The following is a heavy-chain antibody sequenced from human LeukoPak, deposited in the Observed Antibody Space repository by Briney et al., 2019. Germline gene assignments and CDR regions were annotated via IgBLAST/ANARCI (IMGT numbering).Heavy chain of an antibody. CDR1: GYTFTGYY. CDR2: INPNSGGT. V-gene: IGHV1-2*02. J-gene: IGHJ4*02. Sequence: ASVKVSCKASGYTFTGYYMHWVRQAPGQGLEWMGWINPNSGGTNYAQKFQGRVTMTRDTSISTAYMELSRLRSDDTAVYYCARSHVPNYYDSSGYQGFDYWGQGTLVTVSS. CDR3: ARSHVPNYYDSSGYQGFDY. D-gene: IGHD3-22*01.